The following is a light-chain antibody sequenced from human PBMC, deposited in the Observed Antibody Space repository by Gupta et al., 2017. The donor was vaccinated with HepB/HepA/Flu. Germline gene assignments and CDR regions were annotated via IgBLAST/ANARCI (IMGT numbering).Light chain of an antibody. V-gene: IGKV3-15*01. CDR3: QQYNMRPLT. Sequence: EIVMTQSPATLSVSPGERATLSCRASQSISNNIAWYRQIPGQAPRLLIFGASTRATGIPARFGGSGSGTEFTLTISSLQSEDFAVYYCQQYNMRPLTFGGGTKVEIK. CDR1: QSISNN. J-gene: IGKJ4*01. CDR2: GAS.